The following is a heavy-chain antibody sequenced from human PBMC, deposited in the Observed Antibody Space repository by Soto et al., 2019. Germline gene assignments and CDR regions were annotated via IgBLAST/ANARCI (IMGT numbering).Heavy chain of an antibody. CDR2: FYSDNTT. D-gene: IGHD3-16*01. Sequence: QPGGSLRLSCEVSGFTVSNHFMNWVRQAPGKGLEWVSVFYSDNTTFYSDSVEGRFTISRDTSKNALYLQMNSLRAEDTAVYYCATRVGVMGRYYFDYWGQGALVTVSS. V-gene: IGHV3-53*01. CDR1: GFTVSNHF. J-gene: IGHJ4*02. CDR3: ATRVGVMGRYYFDY.